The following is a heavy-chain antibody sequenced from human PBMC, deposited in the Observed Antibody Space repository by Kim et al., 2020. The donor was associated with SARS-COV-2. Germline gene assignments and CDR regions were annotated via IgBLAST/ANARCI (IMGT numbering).Heavy chain of an antibody. V-gene: IGHV4-59*01. D-gene: IGHD3-3*01. CDR1: GGSISSYY. CDR3: AGYGCWSGQMATLYYFMDV. J-gene: IGHJ6*03. Sequence: SETLSLTCTVSGGSISSYYWSWIRQPPGKGLEWIGYIYYSGSTNYNPSLKSRDTISVDTSKNQFSLKLSSVTAADTAVYYCAGYGCWSGQMATLYYFMDVWGKGTTVTVS. CDR2: IYYSGST.